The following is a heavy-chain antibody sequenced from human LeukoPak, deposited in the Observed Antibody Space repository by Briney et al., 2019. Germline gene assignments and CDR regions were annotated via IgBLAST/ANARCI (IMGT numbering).Heavy chain of an antibody. Sequence: SETLSLTCTVSGGSISSSSFYWGWIRQPPGEGLEWIGSVYYSGSTYYNPSLRSRVTIPVDTSKSQFSLKLSSVTAADTAVYYCARLTYYDSGSYYFDSWGQGTLVTVSS. CDR1: GGSISSSSFY. D-gene: IGHD3-10*01. J-gene: IGHJ4*02. CDR3: ARLTYYDSGSYYFDS. V-gene: IGHV4-39*01. CDR2: VYYSGST.